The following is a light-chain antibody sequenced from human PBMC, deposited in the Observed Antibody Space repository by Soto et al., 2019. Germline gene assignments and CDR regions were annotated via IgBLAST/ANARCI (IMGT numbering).Light chain of an antibody. J-gene: IGKJ5*01. CDR3: QQHGSSPLIT. V-gene: IGKV3-20*01. CDR1: QSVSSSY. CDR2: GAS. Sequence: VMAQFPGALSHPPLQRATVSWRSSQSVSSSYLAWYQQKPGQALRLLLYGASSRATGIPDRFSGSGSGTDFTLTIRRLEPEDFAVYYCQQHGSSPLITFGEGQRLEIK.